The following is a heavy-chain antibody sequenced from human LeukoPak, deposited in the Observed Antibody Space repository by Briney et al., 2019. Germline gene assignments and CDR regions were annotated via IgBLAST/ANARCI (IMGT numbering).Heavy chain of an antibody. CDR1: GYTFTGYY. CDR3: ARDLGELRFDY. D-gene: IGHD1-7*01. CDR2: ISAYNGNT. Sequence: ASVKVSCKASGYTFTGYYMHWVRQAPGQGLEWMGWISAYNGNTNYAQKLQGRVTMTTDTSTSTAYMELSRLRSDDTAVYYCARDLGELRFDYWGQGTLVTVSS. V-gene: IGHV1-18*04. J-gene: IGHJ4*02.